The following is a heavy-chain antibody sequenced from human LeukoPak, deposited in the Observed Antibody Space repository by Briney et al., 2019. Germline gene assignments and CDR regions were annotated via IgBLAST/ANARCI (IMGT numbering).Heavy chain of an antibody. Sequence: PGGSLRLSCAASGFTFSSYSMNWVRQSPGKGLEWVSSISSSSSYIYYADSVKGRFTVSRDNAKNSLYLQMNSLRAEDTAVYYCARAPYYYGPGSYPWGQGTLVTVSS. CDR3: ARAPYYYGPGSYP. CDR2: ISSSSSYI. J-gene: IGHJ5*02. V-gene: IGHV3-21*01. D-gene: IGHD3-10*01. CDR1: GFTFSSYS.